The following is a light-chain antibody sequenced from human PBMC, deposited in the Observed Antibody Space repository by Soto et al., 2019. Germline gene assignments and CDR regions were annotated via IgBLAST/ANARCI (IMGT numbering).Light chain of an antibody. CDR1: SSNIGAGYD. CDR3: QSYDSSLSGSV. CDR2: GNS. J-gene: IGLJ2*01. Sequence: QSVLTQPTSVPGATGQRVTISCTGSSSNIGAGYDVHWYQQLPGTAPKLLIYGNSNRPSGVPDRFSGSKSGTSASLAITGLQAEDEADYYCQSYDSSLSGSVFGGGTKLTVL. V-gene: IGLV1-40*01.